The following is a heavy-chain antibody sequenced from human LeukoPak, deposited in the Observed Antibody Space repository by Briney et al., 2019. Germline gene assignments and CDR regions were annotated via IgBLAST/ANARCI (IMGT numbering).Heavy chain of an antibody. CDR2: IWYDGSNK. V-gene: IGHV3-33*01. CDR3: ARDQGYYGMDV. CDR1: GFTFSSFG. Sequence: GGSLGLPCAASGFTFSSFGMHWVRQAPGKGLEWVAVIWYDGSNKYYADSVKGRFTISRDNSKNTLYLQMNSLRAEDTAVYYCARDQGYYGMDVWGQGTTVTVSS. J-gene: IGHJ6*02.